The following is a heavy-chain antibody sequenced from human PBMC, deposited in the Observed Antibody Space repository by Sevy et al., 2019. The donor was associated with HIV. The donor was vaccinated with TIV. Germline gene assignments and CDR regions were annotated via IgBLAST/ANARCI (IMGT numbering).Heavy chain of an antibody. J-gene: IGHJ4*02. D-gene: IGHD6-13*01. CDR2: ITASGTRT. V-gene: IGHV3-23*01. Sequence: GGSLRLSCAASGFTFSSYAVSWVRQAPGKGLEWASAITASGTRTYYADSVKGRFTISRDNSKNTLYLQMNTLRAEDTAIYYCAKAPPGSSNWAFDYWGQGTLVTVSS. CDR1: GFTFSSYA. CDR3: AKAPPGSSNWAFDY.